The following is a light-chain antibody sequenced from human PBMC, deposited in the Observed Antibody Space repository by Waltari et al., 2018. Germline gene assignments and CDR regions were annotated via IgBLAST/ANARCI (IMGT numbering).Light chain of an antibody. Sequence: QTVVTQEPSLSVSPGGTVTLTCALSSGSVSSTSYPTWYQQTPGQPPRTLVYKGISRSSVVPARFSGASLGNTAALTITGAQADDESDYYCSMYMGSGVWVFGGGTKLTVL. CDR3: SMYMGSGVWV. V-gene: IGLV8-61*01. J-gene: IGLJ3*02. CDR1: SGSVSSTSY. CDR2: KGI.